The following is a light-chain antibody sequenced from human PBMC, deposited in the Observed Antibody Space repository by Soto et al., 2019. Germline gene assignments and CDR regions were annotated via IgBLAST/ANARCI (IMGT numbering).Light chain of an antibody. CDR2: GAS. Sequence: EIVMTQSPATLSVSPGERATVSCRASQSVSSSLSWYQQKPGQAPRLLIYGASTRATGIPARFSGSGSGTEFTLAIRSLQSEDFAVYYCKQYNNWPRTFGQGTKVDIK. CDR3: KQYNNWPRT. V-gene: IGKV3-15*01. J-gene: IGKJ1*01. CDR1: QSVSSS.